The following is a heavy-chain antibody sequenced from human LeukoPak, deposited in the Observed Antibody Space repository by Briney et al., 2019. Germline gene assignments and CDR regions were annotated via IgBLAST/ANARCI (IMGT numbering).Heavy chain of an antibody. V-gene: IGHV3-11*01. Sequence: GGSLRLSCAASRFIISDYYMTWIRQAPGRGLEWVSYISSSGSAIYYADSVKGRFTVSRDNARNSLYLQMNSLRVEDTAVYYCAKDLTWGFWGNGDYGMDVWGQGTTVTVSS. CDR2: ISSSGSAI. J-gene: IGHJ6*02. CDR1: RFIISDYY. CDR3: AKDLTWGFWGNGDYGMDV. D-gene: IGHD3-16*01.